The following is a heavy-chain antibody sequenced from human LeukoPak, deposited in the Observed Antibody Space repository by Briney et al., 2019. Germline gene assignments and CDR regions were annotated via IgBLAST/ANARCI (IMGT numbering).Heavy chain of an antibody. V-gene: IGHV3-21*01. CDR2: ISSSSSYI. J-gene: IGHJ3*02. CDR1: GFTFSSYS. D-gene: IGHD3-10*01. Sequence: GGSLRLSCAASGFTFSSYSMNWVRQAPGKGLEWVSSISSSSSYIYYADSVKGRFTISRDNAKNSLYLQMDSLRAEDTAVYYCARHPGAVAFDIWGQGTMVTVSS. CDR3: ARHPGAVAFDI.